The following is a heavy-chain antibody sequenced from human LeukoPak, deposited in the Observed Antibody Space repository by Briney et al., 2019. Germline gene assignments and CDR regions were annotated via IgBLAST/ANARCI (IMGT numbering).Heavy chain of an antibody. CDR2: IYYSGST. D-gene: IGHD3-16*02. V-gene: IGHV4-59*01. Sequence: KPSXTLSLTCTVSGGSISSYYWSWIRQPPGKGLEGIGYIYYSGSTNYNPSLKSRFTISVDLSKNQFSLKLSSVTAADTAVYYCARYVWGSYPTFEDYWGQGTLVTVSS. J-gene: IGHJ4*02. CDR3: ARYVWGSYPTFEDY. CDR1: GGSISSYY.